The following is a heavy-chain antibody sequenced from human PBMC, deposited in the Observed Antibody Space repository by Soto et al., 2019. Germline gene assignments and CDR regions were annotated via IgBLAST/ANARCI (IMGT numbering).Heavy chain of an antibody. CDR3: ASGAVAGTDEY. J-gene: IGHJ4*02. Sequence: QVQLVESGGGLVKPGGSLRLSCAASGITLSDYYMTWIRQAPGQGLEWVSYITSSGDTIYYADSVKGRFTISRDNAKNSLYLQMNSLRAEDTAVYYCASGAVAGTDEYWGQGTLVTVSS. CDR1: GITLSDYY. V-gene: IGHV3-11*01. CDR2: ITSSGDTI. D-gene: IGHD6-19*01.